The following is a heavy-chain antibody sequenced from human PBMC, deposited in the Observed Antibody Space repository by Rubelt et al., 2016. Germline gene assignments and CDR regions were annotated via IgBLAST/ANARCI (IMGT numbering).Heavy chain of an antibody. V-gene: IGHV7-4-1*02. CDR3: ARVIAAAGRDGNYFDY. D-gene: IGHD6-13*01. J-gene: IGHJ4*02. Sequence: QVQLVQSGSELKKPGASVKVSCKASGYTFTSYAMNWVRQAPGQGLAWMGWINTNTGNPTYAQGVTGRLVFSVDTSVSTAYLQSSSLKAEDTAVYYCARVIAAAGRDGNYFDYWGQGTLVTVSS. CDR1: GYTFTSYA. CDR2: INTNTGNP.